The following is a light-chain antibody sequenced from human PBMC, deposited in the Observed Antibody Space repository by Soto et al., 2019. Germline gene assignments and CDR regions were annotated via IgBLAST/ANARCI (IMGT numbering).Light chain of an antibody. CDR1: QSVSSSY. V-gene: IGKV3-20*01. CDR2: DAF. CDR3: QQYINWPRT. J-gene: IGKJ1*01. Sequence: EIVLTQSPGTLSLSPGERTTLSCRASQSVSSSYLAWYQQKPGQAPRLLIHDAFMRATGIPDRFSGSGSGTDFTLTIARLEPEDFAVYYCQQYINWPRTFGQGTKV.